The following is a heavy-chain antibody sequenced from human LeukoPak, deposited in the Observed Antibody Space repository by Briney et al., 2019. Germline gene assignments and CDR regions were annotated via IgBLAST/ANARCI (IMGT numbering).Heavy chain of an antibody. D-gene: IGHD2-2*01. CDR2: IRSKANSYAT. CDR1: GFTFSGSA. J-gene: IGHJ6*03. CDR3: TSRDCSSTSCYRDPTYYYYYMDV. V-gene: IGHV3-73*01. Sequence: GESLKISCAASGFTFSGSAMHWVRQASGKGLEWVGRIRSKANSYATAYAASVKGRFTISRGDSKNTAYLQMNSLKTEDTAVYYCTSRDCSSTSCYRDPTYYYYYMDVWGKGTTVTVSS.